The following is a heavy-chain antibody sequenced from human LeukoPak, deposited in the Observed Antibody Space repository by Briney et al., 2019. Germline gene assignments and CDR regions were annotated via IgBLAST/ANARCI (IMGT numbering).Heavy chain of an antibody. CDR1: GFIFSSYW. Sequence: GGSLRLSCAASGFIFSSYWMHWVRQAPGKGLVWVSRINSDGSSTFYAGSVKGRFTISGDNAKNTLYLQMNSLRAEDTALYYCARGGVYSRSPFDYWGQGTLVTVSS. CDR3: ARGGVYSRSPFDY. CDR2: INSDGSST. J-gene: IGHJ4*02. V-gene: IGHV3-74*01. D-gene: IGHD6-6*01.